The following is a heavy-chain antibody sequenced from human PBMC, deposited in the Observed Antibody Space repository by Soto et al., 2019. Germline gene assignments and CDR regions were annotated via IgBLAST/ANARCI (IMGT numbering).Heavy chain of an antibody. CDR3: ARDSELGATGDY. J-gene: IGHJ4*02. Sequence: QVQLVESGGGVVQPGRSLRLSCAASGFTFSSYGMHWVRQAPGKGLEWVAVIWSDGSNKYYADSVMGRFTISRDNSKNTLYLQMNSLRAEDTAVYYCARDSELGATGDYWGQGTLVTVSS. V-gene: IGHV3-33*01. CDR1: GFTFSSYG. D-gene: IGHD1-26*01. CDR2: IWSDGSNK.